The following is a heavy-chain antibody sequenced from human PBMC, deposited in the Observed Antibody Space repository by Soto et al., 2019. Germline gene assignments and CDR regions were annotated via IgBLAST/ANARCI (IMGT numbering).Heavy chain of an antibody. Sequence: QLQLQESGPGLLKPSETLSLTCSVSGGSISSKSYSWGWIRQPPGKGLEWIGTFYYSENTYYNPSLKSPVTISVDTSKNQFSLKLSSVTAADTAVYYCAKLAGYCSGNSCHGDYAMDVWGQGTTVTVSS. CDR1: GGSISSKSYS. D-gene: IGHD2-2*01. CDR2: FYYSENT. V-gene: IGHV4-39*01. J-gene: IGHJ6*02. CDR3: AKLAGYCSGNSCHGDYAMDV.